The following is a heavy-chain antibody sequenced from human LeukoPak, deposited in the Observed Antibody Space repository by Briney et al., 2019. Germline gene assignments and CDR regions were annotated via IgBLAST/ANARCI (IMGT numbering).Heavy chain of an antibody. CDR3: AKDRGGYQLLVFYMDV. J-gene: IGHJ6*03. CDR2: ISGSGGST. D-gene: IGHD2-2*01. CDR1: GFTFSSYA. V-gene: IGHV3-23*01. Sequence: GGSLRLSCAASGFTFSSYAMSWVRRAPGKGLEWVSAISGSGGSTYYADSVKGRFTISRDNSKNTLYLQMNSLRAEDTAVYYCAKDRGGYQLLVFYMDVWGKGTTVTVSS.